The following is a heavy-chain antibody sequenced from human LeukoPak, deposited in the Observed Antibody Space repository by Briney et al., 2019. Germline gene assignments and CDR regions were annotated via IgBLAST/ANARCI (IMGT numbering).Heavy chain of an antibody. D-gene: IGHD2-2*01. J-gene: IGHJ4*02. CDR3: ARDLGVVVVPAALDY. CDR2: FYYSGST. V-gene: IGHV4-39*07. CDR1: GGSITSTSYF. Sequence: SETLSLTCTVSGGSITSTSYFWGWIRQPPGKGLEWIGNFYYSGSTHYNPSLKSRVTIALDTSKNQFSLNLNSVTAADTAVYYCARDLGVVVVPAALDYWGQGTLVTVSS.